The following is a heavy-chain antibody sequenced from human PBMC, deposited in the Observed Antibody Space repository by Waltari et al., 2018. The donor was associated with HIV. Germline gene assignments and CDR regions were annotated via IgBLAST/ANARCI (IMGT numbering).Heavy chain of an antibody. CDR1: GFTFSSSS. CDR2: ISSSSSTI. Sequence: EVQLVESGGGLVQRGGSLRLSCAASGFTFSSSSMNLFRQAPGKGLEWVSYISSSSSTIYYADSVKGRFTISRDNAKNSLYLQMNSLRAEDTAVYYCARVKRNYYYYGMDVWGQGTTVTVSS. J-gene: IGHJ6*02. V-gene: IGHV3-48*04. CDR3: ARVKRNYYYYGMDV.